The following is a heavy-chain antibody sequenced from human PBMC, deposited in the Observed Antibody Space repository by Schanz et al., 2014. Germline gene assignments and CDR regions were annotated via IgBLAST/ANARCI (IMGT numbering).Heavy chain of an antibody. J-gene: IGHJ3*02. D-gene: IGHD3-16*02. CDR2: INAHTGNT. V-gene: IGHV1-18*01. Sequence: QLMQSGSEVRKPGASVKVSCKASGYIFGSHGMTWVRQAPGQGPELMGWINAHTGNTQYAQKFQGRVNMARDTVTTTVHLELTSLRTDDTAIYYCARVHIATYRYNSPGAFDIWGQGTRVTVSS. CDR3: ARVHIATYRYNSPGAFDI. CDR1: GYIFGSHG.